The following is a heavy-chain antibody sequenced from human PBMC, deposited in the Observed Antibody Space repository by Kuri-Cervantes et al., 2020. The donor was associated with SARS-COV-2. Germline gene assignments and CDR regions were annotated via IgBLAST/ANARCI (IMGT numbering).Heavy chain of an antibody. CDR2: IYHSGST. V-gene: IGHV4-30-2*01. Sequence: SETLSLTCTVSGGPISSGGYYWSWIRQPPGKGLEWIGYIYHSGSTYYNPSLKSRVTISVDRSKNQFSLKLSSVTAADTAVYYCARDSRAGIAAAGLYYWGQGTLVTVSS. CDR3: ARDSRAGIAAAGLYY. CDR1: GGPISSGGYY. J-gene: IGHJ4*02. D-gene: IGHD6-13*01.